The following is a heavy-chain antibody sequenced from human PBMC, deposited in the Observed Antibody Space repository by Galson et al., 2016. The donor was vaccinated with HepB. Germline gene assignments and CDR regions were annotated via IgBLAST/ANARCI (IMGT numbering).Heavy chain of an antibody. CDR3: TTSESAGRPSRLSFYYHGLDV. D-gene: IGHD3-22*01. Sequence: SLRLSCAVSGFTFSNAWMTWVRHSPGKGLEWVGRIKKKTEGGTTDYAAPVKGRFTISRDDTKNTLYLQMNSLKIEDTAVYCCTTSESAGRPSRLSFYYHGLDVWGQGTTVTVSS. J-gene: IGHJ6*02. CDR1: GFTFSNAW. V-gene: IGHV3-15*01. CDR2: IKKKTEGGTT.